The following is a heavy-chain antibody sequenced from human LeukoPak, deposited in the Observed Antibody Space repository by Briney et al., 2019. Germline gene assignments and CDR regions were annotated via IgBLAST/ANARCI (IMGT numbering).Heavy chain of an antibody. V-gene: IGHV3-30*18. Sequence: PGRSLRLSCAASGFPFRSYGMHWVRQAPGKGLELVAAISFDGSKEFYPDSVKARIPISRDNSENTLYLQMNSLRTEDTALYYCVKDRRDHYTLEVWGQGTTVIVSS. D-gene: IGHD4-11*01. CDR3: VKDRRDHYTLEV. CDR1: GFPFRSYG. CDR2: ISFDGSKE. J-gene: IGHJ6*02.